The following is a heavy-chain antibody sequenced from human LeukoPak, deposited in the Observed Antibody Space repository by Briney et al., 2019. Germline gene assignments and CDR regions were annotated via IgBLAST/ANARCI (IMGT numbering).Heavy chain of an antibody. CDR2: IIPIFGTA. CDR1: GGTFSSYA. J-gene: IGHJ4*02. CDR3: ATPERYYYDSSGLGRELFDY. Sequence: SVKVSCKASGGTFSSYAISWVRQAPGQGLEWMGGIIPIFGTANYAQKFQGRVTITADKSTSTAYMELSSLRPEDTAVYYCATPERYYYDSSGLGRELFDYWGQGTLVTVSS. D-gene: IGHD3-22*01. V-gene: IGHV1-69*06.